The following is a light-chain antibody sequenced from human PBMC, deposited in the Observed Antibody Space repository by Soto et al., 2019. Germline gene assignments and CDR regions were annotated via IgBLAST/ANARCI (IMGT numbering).Light chain of an antibody. J-gene: IGKJ4*02. CDR2: GAS. CDR1: QSVSSSY. V-gene: IGKV3-20*01. Sequence: EIVLTQSPGTLSLSPGERATLSCRASQSVSSSYLAWHQQKPGQAPRLLIYGASSRATAIPDRFSGSGSGTDFIITISRLEPEDFAVYYCQQYDSSPRTFGGGTKVEIK. CDR3: QQYDSSPRT.